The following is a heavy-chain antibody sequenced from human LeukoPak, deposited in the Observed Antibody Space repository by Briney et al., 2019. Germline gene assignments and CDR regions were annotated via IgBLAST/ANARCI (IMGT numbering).Heavy chain of an antibody. Sequence: SVKVSCKASGGTFSSYAISWVRQAPGQGLEWMGRIIPILGIANYAQKFQGRVTMTRDTSTSTVYMELSSLRSEDTAVYYCARARLNYYYYGMDVWGQGTTVTVSS. V-gene: IGHV1-69*04. CDR1: GGTFSSYA. CDR3: ARARLNYYYYGMDV. J-gene: IGHJ6*02. CDR2: IIPILGIA. D-gene: IGHD6-19*01.